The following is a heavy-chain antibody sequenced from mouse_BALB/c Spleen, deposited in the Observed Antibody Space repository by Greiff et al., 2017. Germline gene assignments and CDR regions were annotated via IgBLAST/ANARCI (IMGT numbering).Heavy chain of an antibody. Sequence: EVKLMESGGGLVKPGGSLKLSCAASGFTFSDYYMYWVRQTPEKRLEWVATISDGGSYTYYPDSVKGRFTISRDNAKNNLYLQMSSLKSEDTAMYYCAREGSADFYYYAMDYWGQGTSVTVSS. D-gene: IGHD3-2*02. CDR1: GFTFSDYY. CDR2: ISDGGSYT. J-gene: IGHJ4*01. V-gene: IGHV5-4*02. CDR3: AREGSADFYYYAMDY.